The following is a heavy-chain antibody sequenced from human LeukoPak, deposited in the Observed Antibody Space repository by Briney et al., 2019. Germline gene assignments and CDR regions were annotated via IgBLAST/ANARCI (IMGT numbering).Heavy chain of an antibody. J-gene: IGHJ5*02. D-gene: IGHD4-17*01. CDR1: GYTFTSYG. V-gene: IGHV1-18*01. Sequence: ASVKVSCKASGYTFTSYGISWVRQAPGQGLEWMGWISAYNGNTNYAQKLQGRVTMTTDTSTSTAYMELRSLRSDDTAVYYCARFYGDYGNNWFDRWGQGTLVTVSS. CDR3: ARFYGDYGNNWFDR. CDR2: ISAYNGNT.